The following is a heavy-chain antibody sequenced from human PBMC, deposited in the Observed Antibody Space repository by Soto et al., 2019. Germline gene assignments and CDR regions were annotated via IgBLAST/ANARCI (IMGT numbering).Heavy chain of an antibody. J-gene: IGHJ4*02. CDR1: GFTFSSYG. D-gene: IGHD6-13*01. CDR3: AKDERRMYSSSSFDY. V-gene: IGHV3-30*18. CDR2: ISYDGSNK. Sequence: PGGSLRLSCAASGFTFSSYGMHWVRQAPGKGLEWVAVISYDGSNKYYADSVKGRFTISRDNSKNTLYLQMNSLRAEDTAVYYCAKDERRMYSSSSFDYWGQGTLVTVSS.